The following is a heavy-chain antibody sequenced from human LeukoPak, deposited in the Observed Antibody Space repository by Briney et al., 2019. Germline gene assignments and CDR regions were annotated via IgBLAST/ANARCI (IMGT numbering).Heavy chain of an antibody. D-gene: IGHD1-14*01. V-gene: IGHV3-21*01. Sequence: PGGSLRLSCAASGFTFSSYWMNWVRQAPGKGLEWVSSISSSSSYIYYADSVKGRLTISRDNAKNSLYLQMNSLRAEDTAVYYCARYSSEDPVDDAFDIWGQGTMVTVSS. J-gene: IGHJ3*02. CDR2: ISSSSSYI. CDR3: ARYSSEDPVDDAFDI. CDR1: GFTFSSYW.